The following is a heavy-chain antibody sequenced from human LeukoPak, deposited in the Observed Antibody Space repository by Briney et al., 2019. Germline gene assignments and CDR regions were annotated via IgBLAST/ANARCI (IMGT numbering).Heavy chain of an antibody. J-gene: IGHJ5*02. CDR3: SRYSESQGWFDP. Sequence: SETLSLTCAVSGYSISRSNWWGWIRQPPGKGLEWIGYIDYSGTTYYSPSLKSRVTMSVDTTKNQFSLKLHSVSAVDTAVYYCSRYSESQGWFDPWGQGTLVTVSS. D-gene: IGHD1-26*01. CDR1: GYSISRSNW. V-gene: IGHV4-28*01. CDR2: IDYSGTT.